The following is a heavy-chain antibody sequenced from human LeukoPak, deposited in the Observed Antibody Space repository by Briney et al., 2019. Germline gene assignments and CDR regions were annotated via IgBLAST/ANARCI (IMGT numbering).Heavy chain of an antibody. CDR1: GFTFSNAW. V-gene: IGHV3-30-3*01. D-gene: IGHD1-26*01. CDR2: ISYDGSNK. Sequence: PGGSLRLSCAASGFTFSNAWMNWVRQAPGKGLEWVAVISYDGSNKYYADSVKGRFTISRDNSKNTLYLQMNSLRAEDTAVYYCARDPMYSGSYGVGDYWGQGTPVTVSS. CDR3: ARDPMYSGSYGVGDY. J-gene: IGHJ4*02.